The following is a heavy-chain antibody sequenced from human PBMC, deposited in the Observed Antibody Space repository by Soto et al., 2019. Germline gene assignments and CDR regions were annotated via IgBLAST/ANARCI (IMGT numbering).Heavy chain of an antibody. V-gene: IGHV3-9*01. J-gene: IGHJ3*02. CDR3: AKGGKTMTDAFDI. CDR1: GFTFDDYA. CDR2: ISWNSGSI. D-gene: IGHD3-22*01. Sequence: PGGSLRLSCAASGFTFDDYAMHWVRQAPGKGLEWVSGISWNSGSIGYADSVKGRFTISRDNAKSSLYLQMNSLRAEDTALYYCAKGGKTMTDAFDIWGQGTMVTVSS.